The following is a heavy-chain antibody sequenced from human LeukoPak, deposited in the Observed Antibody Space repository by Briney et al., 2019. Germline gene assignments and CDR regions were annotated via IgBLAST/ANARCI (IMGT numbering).Heavy chain of an antibody. J-gene: IGHJ5*02. CDR3: ARDRGDYNSGFDP. CDR1: GGSISSGRHY. CDR2: IYASGST. Sequence: PSQTLSLTCTVSGGSISSGRHYWTWIRQPAGKGLEWVGRIYASGSTNYNPSLKSRVTISIDTSKNQFSLKLSSVTAADTAVYYCARDRGDYNSGFDPWGQGTLVTVSS. D-gene: IGHD2-21*02. V-gene: IGHV4-61*02.